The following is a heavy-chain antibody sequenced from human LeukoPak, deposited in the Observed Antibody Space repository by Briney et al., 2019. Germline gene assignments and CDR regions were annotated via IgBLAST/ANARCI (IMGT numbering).Heavy chain of an antibody. Sequence: GGSLRLSCAASGFTFSNYDMYWVRQPTGKGLEWVSAINTAGDTYYLGSVKGRFTISRENAKNSLYLQMNSLRAEDTAVYYCARGGIAVAGLRFFYYYYMDVWGKGTTVTVSS. D-gene: IGHD6-19*01. CDR3: ARGGIAVAGLRFFYYYYMDV. CDR1: GFTFSNYD. V-gene: IGHV3-13*01. CDR2: INTAGDT. J-gene: IGHJ6*03.